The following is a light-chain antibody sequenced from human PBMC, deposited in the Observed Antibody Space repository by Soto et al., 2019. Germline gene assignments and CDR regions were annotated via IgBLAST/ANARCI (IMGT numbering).Light chain of an antibody. V-gene: IGKV2-30*01. CDR1: QSLVSRDGNTY. Sequence: VVVPPSPLYLPVTLGQAASISCRSSQSLVSRDGNTYLNWLQQRPGQSPRRLIYMVSKRDSGGPDRFSGSGSGTDFTLKISGVEAEDVGIYYCLQGTHWPRTFAQGTMVDIK. CDR2: MVS. J-gene: IGKJ1*01. CDR3: LQGTHWPRT.